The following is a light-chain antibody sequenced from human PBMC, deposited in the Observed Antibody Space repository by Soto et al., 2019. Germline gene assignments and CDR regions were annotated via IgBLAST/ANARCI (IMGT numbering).Light chain of an antibody. J-gene: IGKJ1*01. Sequence: DIQMTQSPSTLSASVGDRVTITCRANQSISSWLAWYQQKPGKAPKLLIYDASSLESGVPSRVIRSGSVTEFNGTVSSLHPDGFATYYCQQYNSYSWTFGQGTRVEIK. CDR2: DAS. CDR1: QSISSW. V-gene: IGKV1-5*01. CDR3: QQYNSYSWT.